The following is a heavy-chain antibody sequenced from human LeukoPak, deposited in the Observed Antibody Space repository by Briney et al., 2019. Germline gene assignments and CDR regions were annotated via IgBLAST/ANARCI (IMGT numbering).Heavy chain of an antibody. CDR2: INQSGRT. V-gene: IGHV4-34*01. J-gene: IGHJ4*02. CDR3: ANWYYYGSGNSPRRGPPFDY. D-gene: IGHD3-10*01. CDR1: GGSFTGYY. Sequence: SETLSLNCAVYGGSFTGYYWSWIRQPPGKGLEWIGEINQSGRTNYNPSLKSRVTISADTSKNQFSLKLSSVIAADTAVYYCANWYYYGSGNSPRRGPPFDYWGQGTLVTVSS.